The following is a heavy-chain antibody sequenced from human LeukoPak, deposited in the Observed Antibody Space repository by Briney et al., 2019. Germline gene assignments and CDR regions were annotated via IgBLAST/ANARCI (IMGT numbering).Heavy chain of an antibody. V-gene: IGHV3-21*01. J-gene: IGHJ4*02. D-gene: IGHD6-13*01. Sequence: GGSLRLSCAASGFTFSSYSMNWVRQAPGKGLEWVSSISSSSSYIYYADSVKGRFTISRDNAKNSLYQQMNSLRAEDTAVYYCARDWQQLAFDYWGQGTLVTVSS. CDR1: GFTFSSYS. CDR3: ARDWQQLAFDY. CDR2: ISSSSSYI.